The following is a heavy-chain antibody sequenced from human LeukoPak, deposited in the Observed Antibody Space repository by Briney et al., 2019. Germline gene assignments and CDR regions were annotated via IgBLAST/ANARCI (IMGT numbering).Heavy chain of an antibody. CDR3: ARGGGGTQGDY. J-gene: IGHJ4*02. CDR2: INPSGGGT. Sequence: ASVKVSCKASGYSFTSYYMHWVRQAPGQGLEWTGIINPSGGGTSYAQKFQDRVTMTRDTSTSTVYLELSSLRSEDTAVYYCARGGGGTQGDYWGQGTLVTVSS. CDR1: GYSFTSYY. V-gene: IGHV1-46*01. D-gene: IGHD2-15*01.